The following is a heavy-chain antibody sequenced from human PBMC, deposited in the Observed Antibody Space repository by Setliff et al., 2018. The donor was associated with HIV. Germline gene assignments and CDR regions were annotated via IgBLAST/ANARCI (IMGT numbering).Heavy chain of an antibody. J-gene: IGHJ4*02. CDR2: IYHSGST. V-gene: IGHV4-4*02. CDR3: ASYYGADEPSYYVDF. Sequence: SETLSLTCAVSGGSISSSNWWSWVRQPPGKGLEWIGEIYHSGSTNYNPSLQSRVTMAVDTSKNQFSLKLSSVTAADTAVYYCASYYGADEPSYYVDFWGQGTQVTVSS. D-gene: IGHD3-22*01. CDR1: GGSISSSNW.